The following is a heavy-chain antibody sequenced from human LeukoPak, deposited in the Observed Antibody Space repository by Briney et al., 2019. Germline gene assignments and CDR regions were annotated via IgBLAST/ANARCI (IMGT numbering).Heavy chain of an antibody. Sequence: SETLSLTCTVSGYSISSGYFWGWIRQPPGKGLEWMGSIYHTGSTYYNASLKSRVTISVDASKNQISLQLNSVTAADTAVYYCARIYSSSWFLNWYDPWGQGTLVTVSS. CDR2: IYHTGST. CDR3: ARIYSSSWFLNWYDP. V-gene: IGHV4-38-2*02. CDR1: GYSISSGYF. J-gene: IGHJ5*02. D-gene: IGHD6-13*01.